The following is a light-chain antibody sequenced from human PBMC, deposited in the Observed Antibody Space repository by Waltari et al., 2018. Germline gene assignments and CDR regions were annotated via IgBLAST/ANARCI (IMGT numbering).Light chain of an antibody. CDR1: SAETGANQD. J-gene: IGLJ2*01. Sequence: QSVLTQPPSVSGAPGQSLTISPTGSSAETGANQDVQWYKQLPGTVPQLLIYGNNNRPSGVPDRFSGSKSGTSASLAITGLQVEDEADYYCQSYDTGLNPVFGGGTKLTVL. CDR3: QSYDTGLNPV. CDR2: GNN. V-gene: IGLV1-40*01.